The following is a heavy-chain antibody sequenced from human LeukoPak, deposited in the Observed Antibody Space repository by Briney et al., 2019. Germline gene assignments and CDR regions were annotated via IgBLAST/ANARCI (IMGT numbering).Heavy chain of an antibody. D-gene: IGHD1-1*01. J-gene: IGHJ4*02. V-gene: IGHV4-39*07. CDR3: ARDLDILDPYFDY. CDR1: GGSISSSSYY. Sequence: PSETLSLTCTVSGGSISSSSYYWGWIRQPPGKGLEWIGSIYYSGSTYYNPSLKSRVTISVDTSKNQFSLKLSSVTAADTAVYYCARDLDILDPYFDYWGQGTLVTVSS. CDR2: IYYSGST.